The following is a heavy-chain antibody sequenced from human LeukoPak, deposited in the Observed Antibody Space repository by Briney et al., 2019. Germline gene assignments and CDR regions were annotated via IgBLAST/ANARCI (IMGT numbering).Heavy chain of an antibody. J-gene: IGHJ4*02. CDR2: ISSSATTM. D-gene: IGHD2/OR15-2a*01. CDR1: GFTFSNYN. CDR3: AKSHSLEYRGYFDY. V-gene: IGHV3-48*01. Sequence: PGGSLRLSCAASGFTFSNYNMHWVRQAPGKGLEWISYISSSATTMYYADSVKGRFTISRGNSKNTLYLLMNELSAEDTAVYYCAKSHSLEYRGYFDYWGQGTLVTVSS.